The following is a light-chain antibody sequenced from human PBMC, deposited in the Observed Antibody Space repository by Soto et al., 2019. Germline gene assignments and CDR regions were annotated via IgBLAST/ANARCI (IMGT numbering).Light chain of an antibody. Sequence: QSALTQPPSASGSPGQSVAISCTGTSSDVGGYNYVSWYQQHPGKAPKLMIYEVNKRPSGVPGRFSGSKSGNTAFLTVSGLQADDEADYYCSSYAGSSNVFGTGTKVTVL. V-gene: IGLV2-8*01. CDR1: SSDVGGYNY. J-gene: IGLJ1*01. CDR3: SSYAGSSNV. CDR2: EVN.